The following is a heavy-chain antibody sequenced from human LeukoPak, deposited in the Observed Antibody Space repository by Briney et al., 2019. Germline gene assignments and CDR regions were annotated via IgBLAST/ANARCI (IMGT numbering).Heavy chain of an antibody. Sequence: SETLSLTCTVSGGSISSSSYYWGWIRQPPGKGLEWIGSIYYSGSTYYNPSLKSRVTISVDTSKNQFSLKPSSVTAADTAVYYCARVVMRSSYFDYWGQGTLVTVSS. D-gene: IGHD2-8*01. CDR1: GGSISSSSYY. CDR3: ARVVMRSSYFDY. CDR2: IYYSGST. J-gene: IGHJ4*02. V-gene: IGHV4-39*01.